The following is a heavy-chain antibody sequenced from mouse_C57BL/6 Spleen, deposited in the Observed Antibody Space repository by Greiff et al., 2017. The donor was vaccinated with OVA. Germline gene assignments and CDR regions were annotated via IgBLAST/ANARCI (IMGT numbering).Heavy chain of an antibody. CDR1: GFSLTSYG. D-gene: IGHD2-1*01. CDR2: IWSGGST. Sequence: VNLVESGPGLVQPSQSLSITCTVSGFSLTSYGVHWVRQSPGKGLEWLGVIWSGGSTDYNAAFISRLSISKDNSKSQVFFKMNSLQADDTAIYYCARDNGNSHYYAMDYWGQGTSVTVAS. J-gene: IGHJ4*01. V-gene: IGHV2-2*01. CDR3: ARDNGNSHYYAMDY.